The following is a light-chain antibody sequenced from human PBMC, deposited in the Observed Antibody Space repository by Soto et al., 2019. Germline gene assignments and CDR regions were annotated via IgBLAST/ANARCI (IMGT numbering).Light chain of an antibody. Sequence: DIQMTQSPSTLSASVVDRVTITCRASQRISSWLAWYQQKPGKAPKLLIYDASSLETGVPSRFSGSGSGTDFTFTISSLQPEDIATYYCQQYSHLITFGQGTRLEIK. J-gene: IGKJ5*01. CDR3: QQYSHLIT. CDR1: QRISSW. V-gene: IGKV1-5*01. CDR2: DAS.